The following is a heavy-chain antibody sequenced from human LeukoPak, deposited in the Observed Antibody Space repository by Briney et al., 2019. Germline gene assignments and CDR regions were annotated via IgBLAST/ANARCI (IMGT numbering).Heavy chain of an antibody. D-gene: IGHD5-12*01. Sequence: SETLSLTCTVSGGSITYYYWSWIRQPPGKGLEWIGSIYYSGSTNYNPSLKSRVTMSVDTSKNQFSLRLSSVTAADTAVYYCARHGGESIVAMILHAFDIWGQGTMVTVSS. J-gene: IGHJ3*02. CDR2: IYYSGST. CDR1: GGSITYYY. CDR3: ARHGGESIVAMILHAFDI. V-gene: IGHV4-59*08.